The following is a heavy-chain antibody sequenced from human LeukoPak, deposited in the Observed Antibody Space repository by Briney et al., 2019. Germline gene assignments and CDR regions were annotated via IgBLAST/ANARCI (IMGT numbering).Heavy chain of an antibody. J-gene: IGHJ3*02. D-gene: IGHD2-21*02. V-gene: IGHV1-2*02. CDR1: GYTFTVYY. CDR2: INPNSGGT. CDR3: ARDRDCGGDCENAFDI. Sequence: ASVNVSCKASGYTFTVYYMHWVRQAPGQGLEWMGWINPNSGGTNYAQKFQGRVSMTRDTSISTAYMELSRLRSDDTAVYYCARDRDCGGDCENAFDIWGQGTMVTVSS.